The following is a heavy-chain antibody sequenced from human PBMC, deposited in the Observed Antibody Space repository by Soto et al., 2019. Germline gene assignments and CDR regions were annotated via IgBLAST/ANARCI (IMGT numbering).Heavy chain of an antibody. J-gene: IGHJ4*02. Sequence: GGSLRLSCAASGFTFSDYYMSWIRQAPGKGLEWVSYISSSGSTIYYADSVKGRFTISRDNAKNSLYLQMNSLRAEDTAVYYCASELGLYCTNGVCYTSDYWGKGTPVTVSS. CDR3: ASELGLYCTNGVCYTSDY. D-gene: IGHD2-8*01. V-gene: IGHV3-11*01. CDR2: ISSSGSTI. CDR1: GFTFSDYY.